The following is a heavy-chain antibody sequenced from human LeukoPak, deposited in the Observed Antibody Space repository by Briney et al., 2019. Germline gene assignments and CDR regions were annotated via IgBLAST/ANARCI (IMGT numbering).Heavy chain of an antibody. V-gene: IGHV3-48*03. Sequence: PGGSLRLSCAASGFTFSSYEMNWVRQAPGKGLEWVSYISSSGSTIYYADSVKGRFTISRDNAKNSLYLQMNSLKAEDTAVYYCARGSYSVRAYYYYYGMDVWGQGTTVTVSS. CDR1: GFTFSSYE. D-gene: IGHD3-10*02. J-gene: IGHJ6*02. CDR2: ISSSGSTI. CDR3: ARGSYSVRAYYYYYGMDV.